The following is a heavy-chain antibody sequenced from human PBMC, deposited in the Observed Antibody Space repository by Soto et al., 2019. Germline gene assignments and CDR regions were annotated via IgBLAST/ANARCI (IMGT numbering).Heavy chain of an antibody. V-gene: IGHV3-30-3*01. Sequence: QVQLLESGGGVVQPGRSLRLSCAASGFTFSSYAMHWVRQAPGKGLEWVAVISYDGSNKYYADSVKGRFTISRDNSKNTLYLQMNSLRAEDTAVYYWARALHDSSALDYWGQGTLVTVSS. CDR1: GFTFSSYA. J-gene: IGHJ4*02. CDR2: ISYDGSNK. CDR3: ARALHDSSALDY. D-gene: IGHD3-22*01.